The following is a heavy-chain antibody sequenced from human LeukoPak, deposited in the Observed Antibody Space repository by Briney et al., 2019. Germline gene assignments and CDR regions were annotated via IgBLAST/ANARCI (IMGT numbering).Heavy chain of an antibody. CDR3: AKAFKLGSGWYYFDY. CDR1: EFTFSNYA. V-gene: IGHV3-23*01. Sequence: PGGSLRLSCAASEFTFSNYAMSWVRQAPGKGLEWVSAISGSGGSTYYADSVKGRFTISRDNSKNTLYLQMNSLRAEDTAVYYCAKAFKLGSGWYYFDYWGQGTLVTVSS. D-gene: IGHD6-19*01. J-gene: IGHJ4*02. CDR2: ISGSGGST.